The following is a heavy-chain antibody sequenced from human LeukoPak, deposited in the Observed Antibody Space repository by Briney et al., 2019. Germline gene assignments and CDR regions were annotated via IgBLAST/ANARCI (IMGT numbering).Heavy chain of an antibody. CDR1: GGSISIYY. V-gene: IGHV4-4*07. D-gene: IGHD3-10*01. CDR3: ARESSGTYYNPLGYMDV. Sequence: SETLPLTCTVSGGSISIYYWNWIRQPAGKGLEWIGRIFTSGITNYNLSLKSRVTMSVDTSKNQFSLNLSSVTAADTAVYYCARESSGTYYNPLGYMDVWGKGTTVTVSS. CDR2: IFTSGIT. J-gene: IGHJ6*03.